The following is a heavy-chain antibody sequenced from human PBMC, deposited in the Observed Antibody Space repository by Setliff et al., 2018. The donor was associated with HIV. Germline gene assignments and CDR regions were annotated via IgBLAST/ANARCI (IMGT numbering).Heavy chain of an antibody. Sequence: PGGSLRLSCAVSGLTFTNYAMHWVRQAPGKGLESVSFISYDGGSKYYADSVKGRFTISRDNSKNTVYLQMNSLRAEDTAIYYCAKMVGGSRSSGSCYFDYWGQGTLVTVSS. CDR3: AKMVGGSRSSGSCYFDY. J-gene: IGHJ4*02. CDR2: ISYDGGSK. D-gene: IGHD2-15*01. V-gene: IGHV3-30*12. CDR1: GLTFTNYA.